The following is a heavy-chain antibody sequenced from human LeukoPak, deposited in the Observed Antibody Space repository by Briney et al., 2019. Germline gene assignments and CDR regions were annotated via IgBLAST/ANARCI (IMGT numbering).Heavy chain of an antibody. D-gene: IGHD3-22*01. CDR3: ARGHPRSTYYYDSSGRGDY. J-gene: IGHJ4*02. CDR1: GGSISSSSYY. CDR2: INHSGST. V-gene: IGHV4-39*07. Sequence: PSETLSLTCTVSGGSISSSSYYWGWIRQPPGKGLEWIGEINHSGSTNYNPSLKSRVTISVDTSKNQFSLKLSSVTAADTAVYYCARGHPRSTYYYDSSGRGDYWGQGTLVTVSS.